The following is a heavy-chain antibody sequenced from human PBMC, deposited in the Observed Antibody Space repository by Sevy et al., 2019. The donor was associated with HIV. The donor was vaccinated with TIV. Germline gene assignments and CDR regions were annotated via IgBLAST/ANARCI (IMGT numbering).Heavy chain of an antibody. Sequence: GSLRLSCAASGFTFSSYDMHWVRQATGKGLEWVSAIGTAGDTYYPGSVKGRFTISRENAKNSLYLQMNSLRAGDTAVYYCARANGYSSSWALDYWGQGTLVTVSS. CDR2: IGTAGDT. CDR3: ARANGYSSSWALDY. V-gene: IGHV3-13*01. J-gene: IGHJ4*02. D-gene: IGHD6-13*01. CDR1: GFTFSSYD.